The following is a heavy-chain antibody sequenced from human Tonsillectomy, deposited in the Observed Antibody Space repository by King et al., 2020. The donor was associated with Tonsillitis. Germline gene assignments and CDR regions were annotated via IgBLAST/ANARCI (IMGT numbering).Heavy chain of an antibody. Sequence: VQLQESGPGLVKPSGTLSLTCAVSGGSISRSNWWSWVRQPPGKGLEGIGEIYHSGSTNYNPPLKSRVTISVEKSKNECSLKLSSGTAADTAVYYCARVEISIWAFDIWGQGTMVTVSS. D-gene: IGHD3-16*01. V-gene: IGHV4-4*02. CDR1: GGSISRSNW. CDR3: ARVEISIWAFDI. CDR2: IYHSGST. J-gene: IGHJ3*02.